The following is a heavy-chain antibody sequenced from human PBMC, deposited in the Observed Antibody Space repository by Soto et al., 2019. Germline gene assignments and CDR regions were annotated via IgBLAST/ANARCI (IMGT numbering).Heavy chain of an antibody. CDR2: IYYSGST. CDR3: ARESLRGDKLWFDP. CDR1: GGSISSGGYY. D-gene: IGHD2-15*01. Sequence: TVSGGSISSGGYYWSWIRQHPGKGLEWIGYIYYSGSTYYNPSLKSRVTISVDTSKNQFSLKLSSVTAADTAVYYCARESLRGDKLWFDPWGQGTLVTVSS. V-gene: IGHV4-31*03. J-gene: IGHJ5*02.